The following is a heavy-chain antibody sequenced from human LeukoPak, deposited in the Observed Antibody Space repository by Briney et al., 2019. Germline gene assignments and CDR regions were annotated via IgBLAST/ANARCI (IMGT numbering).Heavy chain of an antibody. V-gene: IGHV4-4*07. CDR1: GASVSDSY. Sequence: SETLSLICTVSGASVSDSYWSWIRQPAGKGLGWIGRIYTNGGTRYNPSPKSRVIMSVNTSKTQFSLNLTSVTAADTAVYYCAKEAVPSAIGTFDHWGQGILVTVSS. D-gene: IGHD2-2*02. CDR3: AKEAVPSAIGTFDH. CDR2: IYTNGGT. J-gene: IGHJ4*02.